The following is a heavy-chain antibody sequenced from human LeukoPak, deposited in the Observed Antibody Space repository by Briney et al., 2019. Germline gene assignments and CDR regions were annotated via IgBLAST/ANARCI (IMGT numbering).Heavy chain of an antibody. CDR2: ISSDGSST. J-gene: IGHJ5*02. Sequence: ETLSLTCAVSSGSLSGYSWGWIRQAPGKGLVWVSRISSDGSSTTYADSVKGRFTISRDNAMNTAYLQMNSLRVEDTAVYYCTRVPVGSNGWFDPWGQGTLVTVSS. CDR3: TRVPVGSNGWFDP. D-gene: IGHD4-23*01. V-gene: IGHV3-74*01. CDR1: SGSLSGYS.